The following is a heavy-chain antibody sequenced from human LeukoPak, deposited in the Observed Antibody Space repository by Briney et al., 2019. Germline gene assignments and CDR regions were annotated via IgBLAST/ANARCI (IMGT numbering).Heavy chain of an antibody. CDR2: ISYDGSNK. J-gene: IGHJ5*02. V-gene: IGHV3-30-3*01. CDR1: GFTFSSYA. Sequence: GGSLRLSCAASGFTFSSYAMHWVRQAPGKGLEWVAVISYDGSNKYYADSVKGRFTISRDNSKNTLYLQMNSLRAEDTAVYYCARSNIAVVPPSFDPWGQGTLVTVSS. D-gene: IGHD2-2*01. CDR3: ARSNIAVVPPSFDP.